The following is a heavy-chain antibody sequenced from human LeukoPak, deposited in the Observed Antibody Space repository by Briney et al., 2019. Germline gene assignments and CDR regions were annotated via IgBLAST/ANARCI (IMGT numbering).Heavy chain of an antibody. V-gene: IGHV4-59*08. J-gene: IGHJ4*02. D-gene: IGHD1-1*01. CDR3: AIHSLQLRFDY. CDR2: IYYSGST. Sequence: SETLSLTCTVSGGSISSYYWSWIRQPPGKGLEWIGYIYYSGSTNYNPSLKSRVTISVDTSKNQYSLKLSSVTAADTAVYYCAIHSLQLRFDYWGQGTLVTVSS. CDR1: GGSISSYY.